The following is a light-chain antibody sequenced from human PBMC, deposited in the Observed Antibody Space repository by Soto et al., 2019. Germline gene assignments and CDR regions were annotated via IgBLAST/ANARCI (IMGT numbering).Light chain of an antibody. Sequence: EIVLTQSPATLSLSPGERATLSCRASQSVSSSLAWYQQKGGQAPRLLIYDASKRATGIPGRFSGSGSGTDFTLTISSLEPEDVAVYFCQQRRDWPITFGGGTKVEIK. CDR3: QQRRDWPIT. CDR1: QSVSSS. CDR2: DAS. J-gene: IGKJ4*01. V-gene: IGKV3-11*01.